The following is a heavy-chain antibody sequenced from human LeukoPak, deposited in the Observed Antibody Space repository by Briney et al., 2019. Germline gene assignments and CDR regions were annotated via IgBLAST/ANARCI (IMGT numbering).Heavy chain of an antibody. V-gene: IGHV3-20*04. CDR2: INWKGGYI. CDR3: AKELTERWLIDAFDI. J-gene: IGHJ3*02. D-gene: IGHD6-19*01. Sequence: PGGSLRLSCAAPGFTLSSSSMNWVRQAPGKGLEWVSNINWKGGYIGYADSVKGRFTISRDNSKNTLYLQMSSLRAEDTAIYYCAKELTERWLIDAFDIWGQGTVVTVSS. CDR1: GFTLSSSS.